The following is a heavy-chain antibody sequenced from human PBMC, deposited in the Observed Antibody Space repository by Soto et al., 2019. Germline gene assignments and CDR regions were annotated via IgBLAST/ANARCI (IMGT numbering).Heavy chain of an antibody. CDR2: IIPIFGTA. CDR1: GGTFSTYA. J-gene: IGHJ6*02. V-gene: IGHV1-69*13. CDR3: ARDEMVVATGSRTWHYYYGMDV. Sequence: ASVKVSCKSSGGTFSTYAISWVRQAPGQGLEWMGGIIPIFGTANYAQKFQGRVTITADESTTTAYMEVISLRSEDTAVYYCARDEMVVATGSRTWHYYYGMDVWGQGTTVTVSS. D-gene: IGHD2-15*01.